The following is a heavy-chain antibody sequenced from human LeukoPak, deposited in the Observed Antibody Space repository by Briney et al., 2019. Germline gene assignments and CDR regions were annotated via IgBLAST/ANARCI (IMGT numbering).Heavy chain of an antibody. CDR1: GFTFSSYG. V-gene: IGHV3-30*18. D-gene: IGHD4-17*01. CDR3: AKDQFYGDAYYYYGMDV. J-gene: IGHJ6*02. Sequence: GGSLRLSCAASGFTFSSYGMHWVRQAPGKGLEWVAVISYDGSNKYYADSVKGRFTISRDNSKNTLYLQMNSLRAEDTAVYYCAKDQFYGDAYYYYGMDVWGQGTTVTVSS. CDR2: ISYDGSNK.